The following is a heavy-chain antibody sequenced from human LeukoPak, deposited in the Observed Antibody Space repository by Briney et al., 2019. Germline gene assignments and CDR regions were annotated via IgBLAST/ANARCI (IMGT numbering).Heavy chain of an antibody. V-gene: IGHV3-33*01. CDR1: GFTFSSYD. CDR2: IWYDGSNK. CDR3: ARGNNESSGCFDL. J-gene: IGHJ4*02. D-gene: IGHD3-22*01. Sequence: PGRSLRLSSAESGFTFSSYDMHWVRQAPGKGLEWVALIWYDGSNKNYADSVKGRFTISRDNSKTTLYLQMNSLRAEDTAVYYCARGNNESSGCFDLWGQGTLVTVSS.